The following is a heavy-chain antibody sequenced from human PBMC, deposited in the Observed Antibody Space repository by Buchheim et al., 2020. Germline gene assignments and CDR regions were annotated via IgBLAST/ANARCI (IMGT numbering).Heavy chain of an antibody. CDR2: ISGSGGST. CDR1: GFTFSSYA. D-gene: IGHD3-10*01. J-gene: IGHJ4*02. V-gene: IGHV3-23*01. CDR3: AKGGGSGSSQGYYFDY. Sequence: EVQLLESGGGLVQPGGSLRLSCAASGFTFSSYAMSWVRQAPGKGLEWVSAISGSGGSTYYADSVKGRFTVSRDTSKNTLYLQMNSLRAEDTAVYYCAKGGGSGSSQGYYFDYWGQGTL.